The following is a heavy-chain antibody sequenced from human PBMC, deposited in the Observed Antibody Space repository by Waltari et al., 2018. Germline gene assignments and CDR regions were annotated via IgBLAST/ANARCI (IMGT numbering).Heavy chain of an antibody. CDR3: SINDAWSFRV. Sequence: EVQLVESGGGLVQPGESLRLSCGASGFTFRSSWMSWVRQAPGKGLGGVSNMGPDGSAKYYGDAVRGRLTVSRDNAQDSMYLHVNSLRAEDTAIYYCSINDAWSFRVWGQGTLVTVSS. V-gene: IGHV3-7*03. CDR1: GFTFRSSW. J-gene: IGHJ1*01. CDR2: MGPDGSAK. D-gene: IGHD1-26*01.